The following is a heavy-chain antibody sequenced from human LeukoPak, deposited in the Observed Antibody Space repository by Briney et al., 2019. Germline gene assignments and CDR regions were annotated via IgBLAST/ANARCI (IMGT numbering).Heavy chain of an antibody. CDR3: AGSSQRISAAPGY. CDR1: GFTFSNYW. Sequence: GSLRLSCAASGFTFSNYWVHWVRRAPGQGRVWVSRINSDGTSTTYAESVKGRFTISRDNAKNTLYLQMDSLRADDTAVYYCAGSSQRISAAPGYWGQGALVTVSS. V-gene: IGHV3-74*01. D-gene: IGHD6-13*01. CDR2: INSDGTST. J-gene: IGHJ4*02.